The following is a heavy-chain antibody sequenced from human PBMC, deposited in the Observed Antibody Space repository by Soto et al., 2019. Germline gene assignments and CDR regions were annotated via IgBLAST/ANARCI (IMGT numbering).Heavy chain of an antibody. CDR3: AKAGASGQQNHYGMDV. D-gene: IGHD6-13*01. CDR1: GYPFNDFY. CDR2: INPTGGTV. Sequence: QVQLVQSGADVKEPGASVKVSCKTSGYPFNDFYIHWVRQAPGQGLEWMGVINPTGGTVSYAQQFKGRVGMTRDMSTTTVYMELRNLRFEDTAVYYCAKAGASGQQNHYGMDVWGQGT. J-gene: IGHJ6*01. V-gene: IGHV1-46*02.